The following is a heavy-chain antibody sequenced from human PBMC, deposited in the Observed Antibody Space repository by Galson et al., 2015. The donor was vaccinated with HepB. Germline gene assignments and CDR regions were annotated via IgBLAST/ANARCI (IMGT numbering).Heavy chain of an antibody. D-gene: IGHD2-15*01. Sequence: SETLSLTCAVYGASFSNYHWSWIRQPPGKGLEWIGEINHSGSTNYSPSLKSRVTISVDTSKNQFSLKLSSVTAADTAVYYCARGLPMWYGDDSKFFDYWGQGTLVTVSS. CDR2: INHSGST. V-gene: IGHV4-34*01. CDR1: GASFSNYH. J-gene: IGHJ4*02. CDR3: ARGLPMWYGDDSKFFDY.